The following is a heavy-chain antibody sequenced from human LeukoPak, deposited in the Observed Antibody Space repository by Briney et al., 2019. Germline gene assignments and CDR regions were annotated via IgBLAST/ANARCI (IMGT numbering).Heavy chain of an antibody. V-gene: IGHV4-34*01. J-gene: IGHJ4*02. Sequence: SETLSLTCAVYGVSFSGYYWSWIRQPPGKGLEWIGEINHSGSTNYNPSLKSRVTISVDTSKNQFSLKLSSVTAADTAVYYCARHGGMATIGILYWGQGTLVTVSS. CDR2: INHSGST. CDR1: GVSFSGYY. D-gene: IGHD5-24*01. CDR3: ARHGGMATIGILY.